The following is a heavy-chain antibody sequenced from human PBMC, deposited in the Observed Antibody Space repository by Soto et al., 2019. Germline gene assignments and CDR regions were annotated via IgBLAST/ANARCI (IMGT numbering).Heavy chain of an antibody. J-gene: IGHJ6*02. CDR3: AREGYYGMDV. CDR1: GFIFSSSA. Sequence: GGSLRLSCAVSGFIFSSSAMNWVRQAPGKGPEWVSVIGGSGGSAYYADSVKGRFTISRDKSKNTLYLQMNSLRAEDTAVYYCAREGYYGMDVWGQGTTVTVSS. V-gene: IGHV3-23*01. CDR2: IGGSGGSA.